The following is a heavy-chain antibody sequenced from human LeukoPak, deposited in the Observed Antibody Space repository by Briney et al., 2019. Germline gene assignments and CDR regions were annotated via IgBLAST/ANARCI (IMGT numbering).Heavy chain of an antibody. Sequence: ASVTVSCKASGYTFTNYYIHWVRQAPGQGLEWMGIINPSGGGTTYAQKFQGRVTMTRDTSTSTVYMELSSLRSEDTAVYYCARERELRPPYFDYWGQGTLVTVSS. D-gene: IGHD1-26*01. J-gene: IGHJ4*02. CDR2: INPSGGGT. CDR3: ARERELRPPYFDY. CDR1: GYTFTNYY. V-gene: IGHV1-46*01.